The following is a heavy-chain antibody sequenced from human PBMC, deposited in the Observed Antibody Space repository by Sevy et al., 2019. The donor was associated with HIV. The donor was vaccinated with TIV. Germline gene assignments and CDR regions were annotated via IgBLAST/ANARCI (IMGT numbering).Heavy chain of an antibody. V-gene: IGHV5-51*01. Sequence: EESLKISCKGSGYSFTSYWIGWVRQMPGKGLQWMGIIYPGHSDTRHSTSFQGQVTISADKSISTAYLQWSSLKASDTAMYDCAREEHSSGYFPAWGQGPLVTVSS. CDR3: AREEHSSGYFPA. J-gene: IGHJ4*02. D-gene: IGHD3-22*01. CDR1: GYSFTSYW. CDR2: IYPGHSDT.